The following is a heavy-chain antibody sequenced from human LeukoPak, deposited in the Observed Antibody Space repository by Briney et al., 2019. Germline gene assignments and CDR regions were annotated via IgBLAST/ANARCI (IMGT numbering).Heavy chain of an antibody. D-gene: IGHD2-15*01. CDR3: ARGVVVAALDY. V-gene: IGHV3-64*01. CDR2: INSNGGST. J-gene: IGHJ4*02. CDR1: GFTFSSYA. Sequence: PGGSLRLSCVASGFTFSSYAMHWVRQTPGKGLEYVSGINSNGGSTHYANSVKGRFTISRDNSKNTLYLQMNSLRAEDTAVYYCARGVVVAALDYWGQGTLVTVSS.